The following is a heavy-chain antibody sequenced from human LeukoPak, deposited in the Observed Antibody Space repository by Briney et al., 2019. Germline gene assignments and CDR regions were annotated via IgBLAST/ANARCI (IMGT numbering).Heavy chain of an antibody. CDR1: GGSISSGSYY. J-gene: IGHJ4*02. CDR3: ASSVGTTNFEY. D-gene: IGHD1-7*01. V-gene: IGHV4-61*02. Sequence: PSQTLSLTCTVSGGSISSGSYYWSWIRQPAGKGLEWIGRIYTSGSTNYNPSLKSRVTISVDTSKNQFSLKLSSVTAADTAVYYCASSVGTTNFEYWGPGTLVTVSS. CDR2: IYTSGST.